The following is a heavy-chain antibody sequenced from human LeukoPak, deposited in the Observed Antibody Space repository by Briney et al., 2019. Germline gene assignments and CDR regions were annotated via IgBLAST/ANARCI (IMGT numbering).Heavy chain of an antibody. CDR3: ARGYYPPRWYFDL. J-gene: IGHJ2*01. Sequence: SETLSLTCALYGESFSSYSWSWTWIRQTPEKGLEWIGEIIEKGNANYNPSLKRRVTIDLATSKNQFSLKLTSMTAADTAMYYCARGYYPPRWYFDLWGRGTLVTVSS. D-gene: IGHD3-10*01. CDR1: GESFSSYS. V-gene: IGHV4-34*01. CDR2: IIEKGNA.